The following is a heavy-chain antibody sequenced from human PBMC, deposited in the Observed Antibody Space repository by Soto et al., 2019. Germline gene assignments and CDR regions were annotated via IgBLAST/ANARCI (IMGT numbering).Heavy chain of an antibody. CDR2: IYHGGTT. Sequence: PSETLSLTCTVSGYSISSGSYWAWIRQPPGKGPEWIASIYHGGTTFYNPSLKSRITISVDTSNNQFSLKLTSVTAADTAVYYCARFSSSGLYYYFGMDVWGQGTTVTVSS. D-gene: IGHD6-13*01. J-gene: IGHJ6*02. V-gene: IGHV4-38-2*02. CDR1: GYSISSGSY. CDR3: ARFSSSGLYYYFGMDV.